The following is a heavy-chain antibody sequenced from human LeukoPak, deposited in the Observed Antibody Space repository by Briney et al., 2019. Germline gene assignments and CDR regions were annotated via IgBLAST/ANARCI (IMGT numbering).Heavy chain of an antibody. V-gene: IGHV3-23*01. CDR3: AKDSHGSGSYYNLNWFDP. J-gene: IGHJ5*02. CDR1: GFTFSSYA. Sequence: QSGGSLRLSCAASGFTFSSYAMSWVRQAPGKGLEWVSAISGSGGSTYYADSVKGRFTISRDNSKNTLYLQMNSLRAEDTAVYYCAKDSHGSGSYYNLNWFDPWGQGTLVTVSS. D-gene: IGHD3-10*01. CDR2: ISGSGGST.